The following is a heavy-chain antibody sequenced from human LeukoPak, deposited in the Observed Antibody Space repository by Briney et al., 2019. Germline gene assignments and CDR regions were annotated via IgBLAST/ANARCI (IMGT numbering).Heavy chain of an antibody. Sequence: GASVKVSCKASGYTFTSYGISWVRQAPGQGLEWMGWISAYNGNTNYAQKLQGRVTMTTDTSTSTAYMELRSLRSDDTAVYYCARDRVLYSSGSRHYYDSSGYYNFDYWGQGTLVTVSS. J-gene: IGHJ4*02. D-gene: IGHD3-22*01. CDR2: ISAYNGNT. CDR3: ARDRVLYSSGSRHYYDSSGYYNFDY. V-gene: IGHV1-18*01. CDR1: GYTFTSYG.